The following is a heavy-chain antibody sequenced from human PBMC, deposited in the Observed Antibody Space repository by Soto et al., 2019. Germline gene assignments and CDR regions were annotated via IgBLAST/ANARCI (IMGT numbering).Heavy chain of an antibody. CDR2: IYHSGST. J-gene: IGHJ6*02. CDR3: ARDGTYYDFWSGYYINYYYGMDV. CDR1: LHSLIRSSS. D-gene: IGHD3-3*01. V-gene: IGHV4-38-2*02. Sequence: SETLTMNADTALHSLIRSSSWSWIRPPPGKGLEWIGSIYHSGSTYYNPSLKSRVTISVDTSKNQFSLKLSSVTAADTAVYYCARDGTYYDFWSGYYINYYYGMDVWGQGTTVT.